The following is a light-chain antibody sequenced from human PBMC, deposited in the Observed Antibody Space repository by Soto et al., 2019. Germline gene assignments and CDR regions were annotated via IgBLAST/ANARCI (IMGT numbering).Light chain of an antibody. CDR3: QHRSNWPPIT. J-gene: IGKJ5*01. V-gene: IGKV3-11*01. CDR2: DAS. Sequence: EIVLTQSPATLSLSPGERATLSCRASQSVSNYLAWYQQKPGKAPMLVIYDASNRATGIPARFSGSGSGTDFTLTISSLEPEDFEVYYCQHRSNWPPITFGQGTRLEIK. CDR1: QSVSNY.